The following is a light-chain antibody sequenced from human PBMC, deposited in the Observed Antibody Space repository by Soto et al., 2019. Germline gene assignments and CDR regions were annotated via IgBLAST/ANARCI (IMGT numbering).Light chain of an antibody. V-gene: IGKV3-11*01. CDR1: QGIGDT. Sequence: EVVMTQSPATLSVSPGEGVTLSCRANQGIGDTLAWYQHKPGQTPRLLIHGSSDRPTGIPDRFSGSGSGTDFTLTISSLEPEDFAVYYCQQHSNWPLTFGGGTKVDIK. CDR2: GSS. J-gene: IGKJ4*01. CDR3: QQHSNWPLT.